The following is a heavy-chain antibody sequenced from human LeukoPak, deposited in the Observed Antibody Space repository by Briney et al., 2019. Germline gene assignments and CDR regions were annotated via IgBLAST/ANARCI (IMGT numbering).Heavy chain of an antibody. V-gene: IGHV4-39*01. J-gene: IGHJ2*01. CDR3: ARGRTVTTTPRRSFDL. D-gene: IGHD4-17*01. CDR2: IYYSGST. Sequence: SETLSLTCTVSGGSISSSSYYWGWIRQPPGKGLEWIGSIYYSGSTYYNPSLKSRVTISVDTSKNQFSLKLSSVTAADTAVYYCARGRTVTTTPRRSFDLWGRGTLVTVSS. CDR1: GGSISSSSYY.